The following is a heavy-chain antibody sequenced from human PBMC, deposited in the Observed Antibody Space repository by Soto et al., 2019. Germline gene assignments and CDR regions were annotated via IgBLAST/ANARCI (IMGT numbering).Heavy chain of an antibody. CDR3: AGDMRHDYASGRLDY. CDR1: GFTFSDFP. J-gene: IGHJ4*02. Sequence: QVELVESGGGVVQPGASLRLSCVASGFTFSDFPLHWVRRAPGKGLEWVAVISYDGNDESYSDSVKGRFTISRDNSKTTVYLQMNSLRADDMAVYHCAGDMRHDYASGRLDYLGQGTLVTVSS. CDR2: ISYDGNDE. V-gene: IGHV3-30-3*01. D-gene: IGHD3-10*01.